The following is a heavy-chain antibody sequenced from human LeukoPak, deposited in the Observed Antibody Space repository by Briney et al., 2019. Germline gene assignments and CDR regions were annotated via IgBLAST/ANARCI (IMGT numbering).Heavy chain of an antibody. CDR1: GGSISSYY. CDR3: ARPNNGWPNRGHAFDI. V-gene: IGHV4-59*08. D-gene: IGHD6-19*01. CDR2: IYYSGST. J-gene: IGHJ3*02. Sequence: PSETLSLTCTVSGGSISSYYWSWIRQPPGKGLEWIGYIYYSGSTNYNPSLKSRVTISVGKSKNQFSLKLSSVTAADTAVYYCARPNNGWPNRGHAFDIWGQGTMVTVSS.